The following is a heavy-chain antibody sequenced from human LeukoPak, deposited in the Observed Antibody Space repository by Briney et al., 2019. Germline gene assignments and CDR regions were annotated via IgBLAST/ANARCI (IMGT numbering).Heavy chain of an antibody. J-gene: IGHJ4*02. Sequence: ASVKVSCKASGYTFTGYYMHWVRQAPGQGLEWMGRINPNSGGTNYAQKFQGRVTMTRDTSISTAYMELSRLRSDDTAVYYCAVNDYGDYVTSNWGQGTLVTVSS. CDR1: GYTFTGYY. V-gene: IGHV1-2*06. CDR3: AVNDYGDYVTSN. D-gene: IGHD4-17*01. CDR2: INPNSGGT.